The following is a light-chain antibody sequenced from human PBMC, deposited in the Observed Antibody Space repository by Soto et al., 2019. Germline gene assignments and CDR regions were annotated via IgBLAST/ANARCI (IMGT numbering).Light chain of an antibody. CDR2: GAS. V-gene: IGKV3-20*01. J-gene: IGKJ2*01. CDR1: QSVSSSY. CDR3: QQYGSSPYT. Sequence: EIVLTQSPGTLSLSPGERVTLCCRASQSVSSSYLAWYQQKPGQAPRLLIYGASSRATGIPDRFSGSGSGTDFTLTISRLEPEDFAVYYCQQYGSSPYTFGQGTKVEIK.